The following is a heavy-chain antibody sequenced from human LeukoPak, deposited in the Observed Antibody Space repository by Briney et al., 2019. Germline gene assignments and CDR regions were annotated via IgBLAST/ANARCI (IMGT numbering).Heavy chain of an antibody. CDR2: IWYDRSNK. CDR3: ARPRTYSSSWSPFDY. Sequence: PGRSLRLSCAASGFTFNSYGMHWVRQAPGKGLEWVALIWYDRSNKYYADSVKGRFTISRDNSKNTLYLQMNSLRAEDTAVYYCARPRTYSSSWSPFDYWGQGTLVTVSS. J-gene: IGHJ4*02. CDR1: GFTFNSYG. V-gene: IGHV3-33*01. D-gene: IGHD6-13*01.